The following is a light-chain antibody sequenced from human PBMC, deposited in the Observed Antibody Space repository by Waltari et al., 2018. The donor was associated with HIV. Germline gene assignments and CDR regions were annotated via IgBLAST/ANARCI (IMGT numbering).Light chain of an antibody. V-gene: IGLV2-23*02. CDR1: IRHVGRYNL. Sequence: QSALTQPASVTGSPGQPLTLPFPGTIRHVGRYNLASRSSNAPSHGPKLCISWYQKHPGKAPKLMIYEVNKRPSGVSNRFSGSKSGNTASLTISGLQAEDEADYYCCSYAGSSSYVFGSGTKVTVL. CDR2: EVN. J-gene: IGLJ1*01. CDR3: CSYAGSSSYV.